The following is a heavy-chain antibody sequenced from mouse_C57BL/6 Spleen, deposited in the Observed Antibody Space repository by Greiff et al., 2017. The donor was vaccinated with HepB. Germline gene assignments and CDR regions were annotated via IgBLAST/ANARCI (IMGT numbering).Heavy chain of an antibody. CDR2: INYDGSST. CDR1: GFTFSDYY. Sequence: EVKLMESEGGLVQPGSSMKLSCTASGFTFSDYYMAWVRQVPEKGLEWVANINYDGSSTYYLDSLKSRFIISRDNAKNILYLQMSSLKSEDTATYYCAREVGYGGYFDYWGQGTTLTVSS. CDR3: AREVGYGGYFDY. V-gene: IGHV5-16*01. D-gene: IGHD2-2*01. J-gene: IGHJ2*01.